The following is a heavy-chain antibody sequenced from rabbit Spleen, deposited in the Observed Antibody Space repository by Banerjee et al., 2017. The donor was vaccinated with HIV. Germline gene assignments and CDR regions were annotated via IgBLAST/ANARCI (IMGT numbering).Heavy chain of an antibody. D-gene: IGHD6-1*01. CDR1: GFSFSSSYY. J-gene: IGHJ4*01. CDR3: VREAGYGGYGDANL. V-gene: IGHV1S40*01. Sequence: QSLEESGGDLVKPGASLTLTCTASGFSFSSSYYMCWVRQAPGKGLEWIACIYTGGSGSTAYASWVNGRFTVSKTSTTVTLQMTSLTVTDTATYFCVREAGYGGYGDANLWGPGTLVTVS. CDR2: IYTGGSGST.